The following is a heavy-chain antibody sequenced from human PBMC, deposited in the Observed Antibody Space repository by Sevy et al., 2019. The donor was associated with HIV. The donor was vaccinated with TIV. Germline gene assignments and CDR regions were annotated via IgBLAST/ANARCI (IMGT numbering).Heavy chain of an antibody. D-gene: IGHD2-21*01. CDR1: GYSFADYW. CDR3: VRRDQELWSDFDY. V-gene: IGHV5-51*01. Sequence: GESLKISCQVSGYSFADYWIGWVRQMPGKGLEWMGIIYPGNSDLRYSPSFEGQVTMSADKSINTAYLQWSSLKASDTAMYYCVRRDQELWSDFDYWGQGTPVTVSS. J-gene: IGHJ4*02. CDR2: IYPGNSDL.